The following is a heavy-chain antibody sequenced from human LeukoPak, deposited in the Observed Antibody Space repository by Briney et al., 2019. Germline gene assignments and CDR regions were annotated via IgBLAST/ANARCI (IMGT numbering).Heavy chain of an antibody. CDR2: IYPGDSDT. CDR1: GYSFTSYW. J-gene: IGHJ3*02. D-gene: IGHD3-22*01. V-gene: IGHV5-51*01. Sequence: GESLQISCQGSGYSFTSYWIGWVRQMPGKGLEWMGIIYPGDSDTRYSPSFQSQVTISADKSISTAYLQWSSLKASDTAMCYCASLYDSSAHGAFDIWGQGTMVTVSS. CDR3: ASLYDSSAHGAFDI.